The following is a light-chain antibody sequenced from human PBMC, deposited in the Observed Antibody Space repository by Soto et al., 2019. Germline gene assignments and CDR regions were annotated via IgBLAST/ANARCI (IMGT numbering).Light chain of an antibody. J-gene: IGLJ1*01. Sequence: QSALTQPASVSGSPGQSITISCTGTSSDVGGYHYVSWYQQHPGKAPKLMIYEVSNRPSGISNRFSGSKSGNTASLTISGLQAEDEADYYCSSYTNSSPYVFGTGTKLTVL. CDR3: SSYTNSSPYV. CDR1: SSDVGGYHY. V-gene: IGLV2-14*01. CDR2: EVS.